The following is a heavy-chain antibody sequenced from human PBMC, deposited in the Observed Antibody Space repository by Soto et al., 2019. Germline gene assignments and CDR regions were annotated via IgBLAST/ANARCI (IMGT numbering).Heavy chain of an antibody. CDR1: GFTFSSYA. CDR2: ISGSGGST. V-gene: IGHV3-23*01. CDR3: ASQWLVLDYFDY. D-gene: IGHD6-19*01. J-gene: IGHJ4*02. Sequence: GGSLRLSCAASGFTFSSYAMSWVRQAPGKGLEWVSAISGSGGSTYYADSVKGRFTISRDNSKNTLYLQMNSLRAEDTAVYYCASQWLVLDYFDYWGQGTLVTVSS.